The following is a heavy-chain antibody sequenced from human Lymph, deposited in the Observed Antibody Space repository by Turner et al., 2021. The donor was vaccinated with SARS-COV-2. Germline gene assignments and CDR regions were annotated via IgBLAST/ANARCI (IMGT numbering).Heavy chain of an antibody. J-gene: IGHJ4*02. D-gene: IGHD3-22*01. V-gene: IGHV3-23*01. Sequence: EVQLLESGGGLFKPGGSLRLSCAASGFTFSSYAMSWVRQAPGKGLEWVSAISGSGGDTYYADSVKGRFTISRDNSKNTLYLQMNSLRAEDTAVYYCAKGVRGAMIVVVIPYFDYWGQGTLVTVSS. CDR3: AKGVRGAMIVVVIPYFDY. CDR1: GFTFSSYA. CDR2: ISGSGGDT.